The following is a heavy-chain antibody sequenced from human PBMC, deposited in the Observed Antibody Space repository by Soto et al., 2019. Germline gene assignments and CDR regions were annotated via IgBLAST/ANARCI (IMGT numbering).Heavy chain of an antibody. J-gene: IGHJ4*02. CDR1: GTSISSYY. Sequence: XGTLSLSGTVSGTSISSYYWSWIRQHPRKGLEWIANIHYSGTTNYNPPLASRVTLSVDTSKNQFSLKMTSVTAADRAMYFCARYNSYAIDYWGPGTLVTVSS. CDR2: IHYSGTT. V-gene: IGHV4-59*01. D-gene: IGHD2-8*01. CDR3: ARYNSYAIDY.